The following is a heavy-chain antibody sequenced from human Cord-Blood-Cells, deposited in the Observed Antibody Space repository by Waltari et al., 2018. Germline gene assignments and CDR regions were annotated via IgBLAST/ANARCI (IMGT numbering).Heavy chain of an antibody. CDR3: ARLDAFWGSMLLTGWYFDL. J-gene: IGHJ2*01. CDR2: IYYSGST. CDR1: GGYISSSSYY. Sequence: QLQLQESGPGLVKPSETLSLTCTVSGGYISSSSYYWAWLRQPPGPGLEWIGSIYYSGSTYYNPSLKSRVTISVDTSKNQFSLKLSSVTAADTAVYYCARLDAFWGSMLLTGWYFDLWGRGTLVTVSS. V-gene: IGHV4-39*07. D-gene: IGHD3-10*02.